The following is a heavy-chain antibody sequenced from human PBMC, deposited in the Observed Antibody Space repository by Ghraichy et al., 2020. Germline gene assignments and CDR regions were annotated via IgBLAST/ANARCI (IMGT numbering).Heavy chain of an antibody. V-gene: IGHV4-39*01. Sequence: SETLSLTCTVSGGSISSSSYYWGWIRQPPGKGLEWIGSIFYSGSTYYNPSLKSRVTISVDTSKNQFSLKQSTVTAADTAVYYCARLGIQLWAYGMDVWGQGTTVTVSS. J-gene: IGHJ6*02. CDR1: GGSISSSSYY. CDR2: IFYSGST. CDR3: ARLGIQLWAYGMDV. D-gene: IGHD5-18*01.